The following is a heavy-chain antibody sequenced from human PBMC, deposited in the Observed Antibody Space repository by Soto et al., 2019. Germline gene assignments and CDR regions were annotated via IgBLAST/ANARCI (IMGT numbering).Heavy chain of an antibody. CDR3: ARQDYYYGMDV. V-gene: IGHV4-39*01. Sequence: SETLSLTCTVSGGSISSSSYYWGWIRQPPGKGLEWIGSIYYSGSTYYNPSLKSRVTISVDTSKNQFSLKMSSVTAADTAVYYCARQDYYYGMDVWGQGTTVTVSS. CDR1: GGSISSSSYY. J-gene: IGHJ6*02. CDR2: IYYSGST.